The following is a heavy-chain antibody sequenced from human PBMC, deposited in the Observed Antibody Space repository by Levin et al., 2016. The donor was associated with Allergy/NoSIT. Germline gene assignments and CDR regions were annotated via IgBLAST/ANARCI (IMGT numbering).Heavy chain of an antibody. V-gene: IGHV4-59*01. D-gene: IGHD6-13*01. CDR2: IYYSGST. Sequence: GSLRLSCTVSGGSISSYYWSWIRQPPGKGLEWIGYIYYSGSTNYNPSLKSRVTISVDTSKNQFSLKLSSVTAADTAVYYCARESPSLVPAYNWFDPWGQGTLVTVSS. CDR3: ARESPSLVPAYNWFDP. J-gene: IGHJ5*02. CDR1: GGSISSYY.